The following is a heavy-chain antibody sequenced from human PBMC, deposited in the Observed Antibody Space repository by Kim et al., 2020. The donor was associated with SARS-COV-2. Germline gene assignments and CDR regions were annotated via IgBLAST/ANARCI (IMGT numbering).Heavy chain of an antibody. CDR2: IYSGGST. CDR3: AREVAGTGGYFDL. V-gene: IGHV3-53*01. D-gene: IGHD6-19*01. CDR1: GFTVSSNY. J-gene: IGHJ2*01. Sequence: GGSLRLSCAASGFTVSSNYMSWVRQAPGKGLEWVSVIYSGGSTYYADSVKGRFTISRDNSKNTLYLQMNSLRAEDTAVYYCAREVAGTGGYFDLWGRGTLVTVSS.